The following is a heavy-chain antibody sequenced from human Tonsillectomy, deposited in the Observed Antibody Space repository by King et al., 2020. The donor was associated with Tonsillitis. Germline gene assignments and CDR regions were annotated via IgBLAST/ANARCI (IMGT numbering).Heavy chain of an antibody. J-gene: IGHJ6*02. V-gene: IGHV3-48*01. D-gene: IGHD5-12*01. CDR2: IISSSSTI. CDR3: ARDSGYEGFDYYYGMDV. CDR1: GFTFSSYS. Sequence: VQLVESGGGLVQPGGSLRLSCAASGFTFSSYSMNWVRQAPGKGLEWVSYIISSSSTIYYADSVKGRFTISRDNAKNSLYLQMNSLRAEDTAVYYCARDSGYEGFDYYYGMDVWGQGTTVTVSS.